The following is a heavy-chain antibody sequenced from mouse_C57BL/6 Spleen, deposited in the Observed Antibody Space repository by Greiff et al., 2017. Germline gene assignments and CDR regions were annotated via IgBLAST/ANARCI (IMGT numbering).Heavy chain of an antibody. CDR3: TRDFPYYGSSDWYFDV. V-gene: IGHV5-9-1*02. Sequence: EVQGVESGEGLVKPGGSLKLSCAASGFTFSSYAMSWVRQTPEKRLEWVAYIRSGGDYIYYADPVKGRFTISRDNARNTLYLQMSSLKSEDTAMYYCTRDFPYYGSSDWYFDVWGTGTTVTVSS. CDR1: GFTFSSYA. J-gene: IGHJ1*03. D-gene: IGHD1-1*01. CDR2: IRSGGDYI.